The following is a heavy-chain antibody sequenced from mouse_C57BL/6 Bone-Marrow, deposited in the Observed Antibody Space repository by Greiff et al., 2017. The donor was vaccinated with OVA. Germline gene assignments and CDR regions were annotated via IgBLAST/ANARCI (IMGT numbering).Heavy chain of an antibody. CDR1: GYTFTSYW. V-gene: IGHV1-50*01. D-gene: IGHD4-1*01. J-gene: IGHJ3*01. CDR2: IDPSDSYT. Sequence: QVQLQQPGPELVKPGASVKLSCKASGYTFTSYWMQWVKQRPGQGLEWIGEIDPSDSYTNYNQKFKGKATLTVDTSSSTAYMQLSSLTSEDSAVYYCARTAGTFAYWGQGTLVTVSA. CDR3: ARTAGTFAY.